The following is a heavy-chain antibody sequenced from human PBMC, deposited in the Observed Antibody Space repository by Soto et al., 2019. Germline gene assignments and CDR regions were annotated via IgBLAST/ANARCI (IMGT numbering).Heavy chain of an antibody. CDR2: IYYSGST. J-gene: IGHJ6*02. V-gene: IGHV4-39*01. D-gene: IGHD1-26*01. CDR3: AGSELNYYYYGMDV. CDR1: GGSIISSSYY. Sequence: PSETLSLTCTVSGGSIISSSYYWGWIRQPPGKGLEWIGSIYYSGSTYYNPSLKSRVTISVDTSKNQFSLKLSSVTAADTAVYYCAGSELNYYYYGMDVWGQGTTVTVSS.